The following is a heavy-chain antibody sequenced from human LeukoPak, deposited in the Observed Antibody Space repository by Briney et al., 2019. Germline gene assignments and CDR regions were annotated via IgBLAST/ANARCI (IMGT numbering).Heavy chain of an antibody. CDR1: GYAFSSFA. CDR3: ARCYDFWTGYFDY. Sequence: ASVKVSCKTSGYAFSSFAIAWVRQAPGRGLEWMGWISTYTNTNAAQKFQGRVTMTTDTSTSTAYMELTSLRSDDTAVYYCARCYDFWTGYFDYWGQGTRVTVSS. D-gene: IGHD3-3*01. CDR2: ISTYTNT. J-gene: IGHJ4*02. V-gene: IGHV1-18*01.